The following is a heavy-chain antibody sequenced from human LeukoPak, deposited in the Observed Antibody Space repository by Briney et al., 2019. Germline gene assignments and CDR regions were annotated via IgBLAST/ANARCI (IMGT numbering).Heavy chain of an antibody. CDR2: ITGSGANT. CDR3: YYYDSSGFYPQTKIDY. D-gene: IGHD3-22*01. Sequence: GGSLRLSFSSAGFSFSTYSMNWVRQAPRKGLGWGSGITGSGANTYYAYSVKGRFTISRDNSKNTLYLRTNSLRAEDTAVYYCYYYDSSGFYPQTKIDYWGQGTLVTASS. J-gene: IGHJ4*02. V-gene: IGHV3-23*01. CDR1: GFSFSTYS.